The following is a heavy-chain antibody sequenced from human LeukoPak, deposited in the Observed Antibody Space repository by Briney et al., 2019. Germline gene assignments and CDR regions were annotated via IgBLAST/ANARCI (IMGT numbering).Heavy chain of an antibody. V-gene: IGHV4-34*01. CDR1: GGSFSGYY. CDR3: ARLTAARGSGSYRYYYYYYYMDV. J-gene: IGHJ6*03. CDR2: INHSGST. Sequence: PSETLSLTCAVYGGSFSGYYWSWIRQPPGKGLEWIGEINHSGSTYYNPSLKSRVTISVDTSKNQFSLKLSSVTAADTAVYFCARLTAARGSGSYRYYYYYYYMDVWGKGTTVTVSS. D-gene: IGHD3-10*01.